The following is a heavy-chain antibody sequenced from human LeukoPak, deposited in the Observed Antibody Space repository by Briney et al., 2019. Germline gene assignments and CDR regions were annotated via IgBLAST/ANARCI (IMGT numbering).Heavy chain of an antibody. CDR3: ARWERREIYGMDV. CDR1: GFTFSSYA. CDR2: ISSSGSTI. D-gene: IGHD1-26*01. V-gene: IGHV3-48*03. Sequence: GGSLRLSCAASGFTFSSYAMSWVRQAPGKGLEWVSYISSSGSTIYYADSVKGRFTISRDNAKNSLYLQMNSLRAEDTAVYYCARWERREIYGMDVWGKGSTVTVSS. J-gene: IGHJ6*04.